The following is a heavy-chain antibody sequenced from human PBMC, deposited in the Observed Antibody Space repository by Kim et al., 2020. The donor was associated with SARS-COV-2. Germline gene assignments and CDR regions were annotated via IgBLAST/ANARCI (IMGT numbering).Heavy chain of an antibody. Sequence: SVKVSCKASGVTFSSSAISWVRQVPGQGLERRGGIIRILVTTNLAKQFQGTVTMTADESTSTAYMELSSLRSEDTAVYYCARGGSSGYGYYYYGMDVWGQGPTVTVSS. CDR3: ARGGSSGYGYYYYGMDV. V-gene: IGHV1-69*13. J-gene: IGHJ6*02. CDR1: GVTFSSSA. D-gene: IGHD3-22*01. CDR2: IIRILVTT.